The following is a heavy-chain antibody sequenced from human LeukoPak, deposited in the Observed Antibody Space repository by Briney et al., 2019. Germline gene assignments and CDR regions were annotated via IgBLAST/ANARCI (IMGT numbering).Heavy chain of an antibody. D-gene: IGHD2/OR15-2a*01. CDR1: GGSISSYY. CDR2: VYYSGST. V-gene: IGHV4-59*01. Sequence: SETLSLTCTVSGGSISSYYWSWIRQPPGKGLEWIGYVYYSGSTNYNPSLKSRVTISVDTSKNQFSLKLSSVTAADTAVYYCARGAPFLANWFDPWGQGTLVTVSS. J-gene: IGHJ5*02. CDR3: ARGAPFLANWFDP.